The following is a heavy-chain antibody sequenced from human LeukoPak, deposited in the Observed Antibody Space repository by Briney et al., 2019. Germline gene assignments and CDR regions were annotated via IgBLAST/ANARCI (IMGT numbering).Heavy chain of an antibody. CDR3: ASTYSRGPFAALDI. CDR2: IYYSGST. Sequence: PDTLSLTCSVSGYSISSSTLWGWSRQPPGKGLEWIGYIYYSGSTYYNPSLKSRVTMSVDTSKNQFSLKLSSVTAVDTAVYYCASTYSRGPFAALDIWGEGKMVTVSS. J-gene: IGHJ3*02. V-gene: IGHV4-28*01. CDR1: GYSISSSTL. D-gene: IGHD6-13*01.